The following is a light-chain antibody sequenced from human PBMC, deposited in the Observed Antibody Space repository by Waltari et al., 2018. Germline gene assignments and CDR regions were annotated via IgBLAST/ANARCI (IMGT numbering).Light chain of an antibody. J-gene: IGKJ1*01. CDR2: RAS. Sequence: DIQMTQTPSTLSASVGDRVTITCRASQNIDSWLAWHQQKPGKAPKLMIYRASSLESGVPSRLSGSGDGTGFTLTISGLQPDDFATYYCQQYKSYSTFGQGTKVDIK. CDR3: QQYKSYST. CDR1: QNIDSW. V-gene: IGKV1-5*03.